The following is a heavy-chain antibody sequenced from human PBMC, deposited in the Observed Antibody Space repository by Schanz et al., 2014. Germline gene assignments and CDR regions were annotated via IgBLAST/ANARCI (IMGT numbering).Heavy chain of an antibody. CDR2: IRYDASNE. J-gene: IGHJ6*02. CDR1: RFAFSNCG. CDR3: AKALKPYIASRNGVDV. D-gene: IGHD3-16*01. V-gene: IGHV3-30*02. Sequence: QAQLVESGGGVVQPGGSLRLSCAASRFAFSNCGMHWVRQAPGKGLEWVAFIRYDASNEYYADSVKGRFTISRDNSKNTLYLQMNSLRPDDTAVYYCAKALKPYIASRNGVDVWGHGTTVTVSS.